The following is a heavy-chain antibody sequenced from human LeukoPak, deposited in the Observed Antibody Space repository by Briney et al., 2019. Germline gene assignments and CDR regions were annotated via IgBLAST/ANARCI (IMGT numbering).Heavy chain of an antibody. Sequence: GGSLRLSCAASGFTFSSYSMNWVREAPGKGLEWVSYISSSGSTIYYADSVKGRFTISRDNAKNSLYLQMNSLRAEDTAVYYCARRDGGDGRARWEAAFDIWGQGTMVTVSS. V-gene: IGHV3-48*04. CDR2: ISSSGSTI. CDR3: ARRDGGDGRARWEAAFDI. CDR1: GFTFSSYS. J-gene: IGHJ3*02. D-gene: IGHD2-21*01.